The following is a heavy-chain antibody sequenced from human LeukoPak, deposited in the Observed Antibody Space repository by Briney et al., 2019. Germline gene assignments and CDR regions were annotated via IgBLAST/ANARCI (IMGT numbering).Heavy chain of an antibody. V-gene: IGHV3-21*01. Sequence: GGSLRLSCAASGFTFSTYGMHWVRQAPGKGLEWVSSISSSSNYIYYTDSVKGRFTISRDNAKNSLYLQMNSLRAEDTAVYYCARDAYCSSTSCKEYFDLWGRGTLVTVSS. CDR2: ISSSSNYI. CDR1: GFTFSTYG. CDR3: ARDAYCSSTSCKEYFDL. D-gene: IGHD2-2*01. J-gene: IGHJ2*01.